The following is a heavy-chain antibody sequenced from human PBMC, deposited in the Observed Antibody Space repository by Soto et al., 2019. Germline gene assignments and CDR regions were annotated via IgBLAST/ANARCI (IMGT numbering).Heavy chain of an antibody. CDR2: ISYDGGNK. J-gene: IGHJ6*02. CDR3: AKDPYYYDSGGYFYDYYYGMDV. CDR1: GFSFSSYG. D-gene: IGHD3-22*01. Sequence: QVQLVESVGGVVQPGRSLRLSCAASGFSFSSYGMHWVRQAPGKGLEWVAVISYDGGNKYYADSVKGRFTISRDNSNSTQYLQMNSLRAEDTAVYYCAKDPYYYDSGGYFYDYYYGMDVWGQGTTVTVSS. V-gene: IGHV3-30*18.